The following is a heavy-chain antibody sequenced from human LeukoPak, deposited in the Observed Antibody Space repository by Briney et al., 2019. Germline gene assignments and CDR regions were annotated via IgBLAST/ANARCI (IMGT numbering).Heavy chain of an antibody. CDR3: ATEVVPAAISYYMDV. D-gene: IGHD2-2*01. CDR2: IYYSGST. J-gene: IGHJ6*03. V-gene: IGHV4-39*07. CDR1: GGSISSSSYY. Sequence: SETLSLTCTVSGGSISSSSYYWGWIRQPPGKGLEWIGSIYYSGSTYYNPSLKSRVTISVDTSKNQFSLKLSSVTAADTAVYYCATEVVPAAISYYMDVWGKGTTVTVSS.